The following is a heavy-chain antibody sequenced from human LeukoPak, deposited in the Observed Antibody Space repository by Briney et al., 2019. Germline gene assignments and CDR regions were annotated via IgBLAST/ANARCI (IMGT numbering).Heavy chain of an antibody. CDR2: VYPRDGST. CDR3: ARDQEGFDY. CDR1: GYTFTSYY. Sequence: ASVKVSCKASGYTFTSYYIHWVRQAPGQGLEWMGMVYPRDGSTSYAQKFQGRVTVTRDTSTSTVHMELSGLRSEDTAVYYCARDQEGFDYWGQGTLVTVSS. V-gene: IGHV1-46*01. J-gene: IGHJ4*02.